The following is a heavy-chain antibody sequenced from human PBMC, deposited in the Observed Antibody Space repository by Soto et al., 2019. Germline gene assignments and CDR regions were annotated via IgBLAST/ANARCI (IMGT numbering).Heavy chain of an antibody. CDR1: GGTFSSYA. J-gene: IGHJ6*02. CDR3: ASDLGFGYCSSTSCYFHALGYYYYGMDV. D-gene: IGHD2-2*03. Sequence: SVKVSCKASGGTFSSYAISWVRQAPGQGLEWMGGIIPIFGTANYAQKFQGRVTITADESTSTAYMELSSLRSEDTAVYYCASDLGFGYCSSTSCYFHALGYYYYGMDVWGQGTTVTVSS. CDR2: IIPIFGTA. V-gene: IGHV1-69*13.